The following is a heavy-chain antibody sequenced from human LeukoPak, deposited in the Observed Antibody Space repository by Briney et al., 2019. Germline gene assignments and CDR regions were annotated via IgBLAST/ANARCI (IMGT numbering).Heavy chain of an antibody. D-gene: IGHD3-22*01. CDR1: GGSISSGGYY. Sequence: SQTLSLTCAVSGGSISSGGYYWSWIRQHPGKGLEWIGYIYYSGSTYYNPSLKSRVTISVDTSMNHFSLKLSSVTAADTAVYYCARTPDNHYYYMDVWGKGTTVTVSS. V-gene: IGHV4-31*11. J-gene: IGHJ6*03. CDR2: IYYSGST. CDR3: ARTPDNHYYYMDV.